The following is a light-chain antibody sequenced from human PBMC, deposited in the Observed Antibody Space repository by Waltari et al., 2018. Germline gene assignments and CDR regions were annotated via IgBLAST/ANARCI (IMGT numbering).Light chain of an antibody. CDR1: RSDVGSYKY. Sequence: SALTQPASVSGSPGQSITISCLGSRSDVGSYKYFSWFQQHPGKAPKLIIYDASTRPSGTSDRFSGSKSGNTASLTISGLQAEDEADYYCSSYTTSRTWVFGGGTKLTVL. CDR3: SSYTTSRTWV. CDR2: DAS. V-gene: IGLV2-14*03. J-gene: IGLJ3*02.